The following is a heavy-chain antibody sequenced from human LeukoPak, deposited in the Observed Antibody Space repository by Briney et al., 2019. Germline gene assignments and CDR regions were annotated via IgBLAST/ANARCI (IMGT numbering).Heavy chain of an antibody. J-gene: IGHJ4*02. CDR2: IKSKTDGGAI. CDR3: AKDRHYYDSSGYYYTYFDY. D-gene: IGHD3-22*01. CDR1: GFTFSNAW. V-gene: IGHV3-15*07. Sequence: GGSLRLSCAASGFTFSNAWMNWVRRAPGKGLEWVGRIKSKTDGGAIDYAAPVEGRFIISRDDSKNTLYLQMNSLRAEDTAVYYCAKDRHYYDSSGYYYTYFDYWGQGTLVTVSS.